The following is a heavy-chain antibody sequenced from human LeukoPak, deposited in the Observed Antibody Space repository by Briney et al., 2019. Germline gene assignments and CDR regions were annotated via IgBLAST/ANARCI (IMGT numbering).Heavy chain of an antibody. D-gene: IGHD2/OR15-2a*01. J-gene: IGHJ3*02. V-gene: IGHV3-30-3*01. CDR2: ISYDGSNK. CDR3: ARGRNSKMAFDI. CDR1: GFTFSSYA. Sequence: GGSLRLSCAASGFTFSSYAMSWVRQAPGKGLEWVAVISYDGSNKYYADSVKGRFTISRDNSKNTLYLQMNSLRAEDTAVYYCARGRNSKMAFDIWGQGTMVTVSS.